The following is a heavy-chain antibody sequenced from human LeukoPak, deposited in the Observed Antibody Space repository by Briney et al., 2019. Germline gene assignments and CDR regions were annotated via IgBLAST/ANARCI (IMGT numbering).Heavy chain of an antibody. CDR3: ARLDGTTLYWFDP. Sequence: GGSLRLSCAASGFTFSSYSMNWVRQAPGKGLEWVSSISSSSSYIYYADSVKGRFTISRDNAKNSLYLQMTSLRAEDTAVYYCARLDGTTLYWFDPWGQGTLVTVSS. V-gene: IGHV3-21*01. D-gene: IGHD1-7*01. CDR2: ISSSSSYI. CDR1: GFTFSSYS. J-gene: IGHJ5*02.